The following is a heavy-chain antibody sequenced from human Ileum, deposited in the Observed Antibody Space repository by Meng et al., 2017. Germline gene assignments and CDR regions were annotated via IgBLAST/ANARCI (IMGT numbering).Heavy chain of an antibody. Sequence: QVRRQSCVAGQCRPSETLSLTFGFSGVSFSAYYWTWIRQPPGKGLEWIGEINHSATTYNSLSLMGRVSVSVDTSKNQFSLKLTSVTASDTAVYYCARSERSVYWYFDLWGRGTLVTVSS. J-gene: IGHJ2*01. D-gene: IGHD1-26*01. CDR2: INHSATT. V-gene: IGHV4-34*01. CDR1: GVSFSAYY. CDR3: ARSERSVYWYFDL.